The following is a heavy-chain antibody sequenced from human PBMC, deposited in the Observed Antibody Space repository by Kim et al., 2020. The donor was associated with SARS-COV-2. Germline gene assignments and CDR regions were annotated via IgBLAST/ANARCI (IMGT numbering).Heavy chain of an antibody. Sequence: THYSPSLNSRVTLSVDTSKNQFSLKMNSVTAADTAVYYCARASSSGSFDYWGQGTLVTVSS. V-gene: IGHV4-59*01. CDR2: T. CDR3: ARASSSGSFDY. J-gene: IGHJ4*02. D-gene: IGHD6-6*01.